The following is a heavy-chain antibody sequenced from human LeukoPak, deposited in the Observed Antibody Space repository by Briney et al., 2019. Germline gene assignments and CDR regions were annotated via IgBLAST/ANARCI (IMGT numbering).Heavy chain of an antibody. D-gene: IGHD3-10*01. CDR1: GGSISSYY. V-gene: IGHV4-59*01. CDR3: AGYYYGSGSYYLDP. CDR2: IHCSGST. Sequence: SETLSLTCTVSGGSISSYYWSWIRQPPGKGLEWIGYIHCSGSTNYNPSLKSRVTISVDTSKNEFSLKLSSVTAADTAVYYCAGYYYGSGSYYLDPWGQGTLVTVSS. J-gene: IGHJ5*02.